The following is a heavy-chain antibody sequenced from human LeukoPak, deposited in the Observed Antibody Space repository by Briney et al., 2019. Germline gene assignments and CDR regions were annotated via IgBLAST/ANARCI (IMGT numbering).Heavy chain of an antibody. CDR2: IYSGGST. Sequence: GGSLRLSCAASGFTVSSNYMSWVRQAPGKGLEWVSVIYSGGSTYYADSVKGRFTISRDNSKNTLYLQMSSLRAEDTAVYYCARGGRFCSGGSCYNWFDPWGQGTLVTVSS. CDR3: ARGGRFCSGGSCYNWFDP. D-gene: IGHD2-15*01. J-gene: IGHJ5*02. V-gene: IGHV3-53*01. CDR1: GFTVSSNY.